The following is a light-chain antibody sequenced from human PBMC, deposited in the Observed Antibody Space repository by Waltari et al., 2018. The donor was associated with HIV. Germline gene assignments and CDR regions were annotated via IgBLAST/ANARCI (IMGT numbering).Light chain of an antibody. CDR3: CSYAHNDPWV. Sequence: QSALTQPASVSGSPGQSITISCTGTRSDVGSYNLVSWYQHHPGKAPKLIISEVSKRPSVVSNRFSGSKSGTTASLTISGLQAEDEADYHCCSYAHNDPWVFGGGTRLTVL. CDR1: RSDVGSYNL. CDR2: EVS. V-gene: IGLV2-23*02. J-gene: IGLJ3*02.